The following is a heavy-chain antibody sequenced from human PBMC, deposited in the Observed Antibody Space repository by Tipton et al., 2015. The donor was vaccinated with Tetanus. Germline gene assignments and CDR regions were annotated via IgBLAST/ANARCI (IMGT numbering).Heavy chain of an antibody. J-gene: IGHJ4*02. CDR3: ARANYDFPKKGPFDS. V-gene: IGHV4-61*03. D-gene: IGHD3-3*01. CDR2: VSYSGRT. CDR1: GASVRAGDYS. Sequence: TLSLTCTVSGASVRAGDYSWNWIRQPPGKGLEWLAYVSYSGRTNSNYFLKSRITVSQDASKNHFSLRLTSVTAADTAVYYCARANYDFPKKGPFDSWGQGSLVIVSS.